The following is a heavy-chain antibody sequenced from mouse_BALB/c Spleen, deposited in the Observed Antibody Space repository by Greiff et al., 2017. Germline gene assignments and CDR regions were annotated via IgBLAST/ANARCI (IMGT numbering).Heavy chain of an antibody. J-gene: IGHJ3*01. D-gene: IGHD1-1*01. CDR3: TRPPYYYGSSYGWFAY. Sequence: EVQLQQSGGGLVQPGGSMKLSCVASGFTFSNYWMNWVRQSPEKGLEWVAEIRLKSNNYATHYAESVKGRFTISRDDSKSSVYLQMNNLRAEDTGIYYCTRPPYYYGSSYGWFAYWGQGTLVTVSA. V-gene: IGHV6-6*02. CDR2: IRLKSNNYAT. CDR1: GFTFSNYW.